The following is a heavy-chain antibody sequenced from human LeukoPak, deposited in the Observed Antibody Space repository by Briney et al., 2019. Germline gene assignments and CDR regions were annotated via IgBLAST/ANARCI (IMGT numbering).Heavy chain of an antibody. V-gene: IGHV3-21*01. D-gene: IGHD2-15*01. CDR1: GFTFSSYS. CDR2: ISSSSSYI. J-gene: IGHJ3*02. CDR3: ARHRSGGSQDDAFDI. Sequence: GGSLRLSCAASGFTFSSYSMNWVRQAPGKGLEWVSSISSSSSYIYYADSVKGRFTISRQNAKNSLFLQMNSLRAEDTAVYYCARHRSGGSQDDAFDIWGQGTMVTVSS.